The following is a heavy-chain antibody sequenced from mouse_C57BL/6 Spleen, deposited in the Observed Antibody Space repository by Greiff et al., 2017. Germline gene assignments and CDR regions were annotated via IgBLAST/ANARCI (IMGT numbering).Heavy chain of an antibody. CDR2: IDPSDSYT. J-gene: IGHJ4*01. CDR3: ARGSNYGEDY. CDR1: GYTFTSYW. D-gene: IGHD2-5*01. V-gene: IGHV1-69*01. Sequence: QVQLQQPGAELVLPGASVKLSCKASGYTFTSYWMHWVKQRPGQGLEWIGEIDPSDSYTNYNQNFKGKSTLTVDKSSSTAYMQLSSLTSEDSAVYYCARGSNYGEDYWGQGTSVTVSS.